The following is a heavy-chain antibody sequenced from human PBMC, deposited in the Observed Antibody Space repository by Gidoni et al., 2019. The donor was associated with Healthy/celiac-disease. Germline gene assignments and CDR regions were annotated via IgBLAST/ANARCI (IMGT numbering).Heavy chain of an antibody. D-gene: IGHD2-15*01. J-gene: IGHJ4*02. Sequence: EVQLVESGGGLVKPGGSLRLSCAASGFTFSSYSMNWVRQAPGKGLEWVSSISSSGSTIYYADSVKGRFTISRDNAKNSLYLQMNSLRAEDTAVYYCARDGGECSGGSCYEDYWGQGTLVTVSS. CDR2: ISSSGSTI. CDR3: ARDGGECSGGSCYEDY. V-gene: IGHV3-21*01. CDR1: GFTFSSYS.